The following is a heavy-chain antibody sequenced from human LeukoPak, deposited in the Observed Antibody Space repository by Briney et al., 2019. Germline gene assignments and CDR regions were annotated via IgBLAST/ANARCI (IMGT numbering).Heavy chain of an antibody. J-gene: IGHJ4*02. D-gene: IGHD1-26*01. CDR2: ISAYNGKT. V-gene: IGHV1-18*01. Sequence: ASVKVSCKASGYTFTSYGISWVRQAPGQGLEWMGWISAYNGKTNYAQKFQGRVTMTTATSTNTAYMELRSLRSDDTAVYYCARDPQQLVGATGGGFEYWGQGTLVTVSS. CDR1: GYTFTSYG. CDR3: ARDPQQLVGATGGGFEY.